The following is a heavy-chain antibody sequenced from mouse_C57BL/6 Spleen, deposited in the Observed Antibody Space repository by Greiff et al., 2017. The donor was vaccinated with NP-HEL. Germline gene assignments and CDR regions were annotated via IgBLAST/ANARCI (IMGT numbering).Heavy chain of an antibody. D-gene: IGHD2-4*01. J-gene: IGHJ2*01. CDR3: ASGLYYDYDGYYFDY. CDR2: IDPSDSET. Sequence: QVQLQQPGAELVRPGSSVKLSCKASGYTFTSYWMHWVKQRPIQGLEWIGNIDPSDSETHYNQKFKDKATLTVDRSSSTAYMQLSSLTSEDSAVYYCASGLYYDYDGYYFDYWGQGTTLTVSS. V-gene: IGHV1-52*01. CDR1: GYTFTSYW.